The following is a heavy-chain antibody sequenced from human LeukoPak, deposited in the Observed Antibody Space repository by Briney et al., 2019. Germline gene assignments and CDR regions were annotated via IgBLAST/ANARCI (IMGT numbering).Heavy chain of an antibody. V-gene: IGHV4-34*01. CDR3: ARGGLLWFGTSSGYFDY. J-gene: IGHJ4*02. CDR2: INHSGST. Sequence: SETLSLTCAVYGGSFSGYYWSWIRQPPGEGLEWIGEINHSGSTNYNPSLKSRVTISVDTSKNQFSLKLSSVTAADTAVYYCARGGLLWFGTSSGYFDYWGQGTLVTVSS. CDR1: GGSFSGYY. D-gene: IGHD3-10*01.